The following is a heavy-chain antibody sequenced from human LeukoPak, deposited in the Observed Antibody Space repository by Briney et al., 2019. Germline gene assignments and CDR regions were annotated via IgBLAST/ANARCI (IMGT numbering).Heavy chain of an antibody. CDR2: ISSSGRYI. D-gene: IGHD3-16*01. V-gene: IGHV3-21*01. CDR3: ARNFDSVTSALAY. J-gene: IGHJ4*02. CDR1: GFTFSNYN. Sequence: GGSLRLSCAASGFTFSNYNMNWVRQAPGKGLEWVSSISSSGRYIYYADSVKGRFTISRDNAKNSLFLRMNSLRAEDTAVYFCARNFDSVTSALAYWGQGSLVTVSS.